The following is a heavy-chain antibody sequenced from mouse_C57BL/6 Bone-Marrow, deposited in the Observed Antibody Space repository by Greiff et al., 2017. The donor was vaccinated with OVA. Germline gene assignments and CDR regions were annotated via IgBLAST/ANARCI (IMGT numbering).Heavy chain of an antibody. D-gene: IGHD2-3*01. Sequence: DVKLVESGGGLVKPGGSLKLSCAASGFTFSSYAMSWVRQTPEKRLEWVATISDGGSYTYYPDNVKGRFTISRDNAKNNLYLQMSHLKSEDTAMYYCARGGYCLVDYWGKGTSGTVSS. J-gene: IGHJ4*01. CDR1: GFTFSSYA. CDR2: ISDGGSYT. CDR3: ARGGYCLVDY. V-gene: IGHV5-4*03.